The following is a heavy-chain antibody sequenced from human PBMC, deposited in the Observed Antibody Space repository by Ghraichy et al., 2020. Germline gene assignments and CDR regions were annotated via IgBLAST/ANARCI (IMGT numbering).Heavy chain of an antibody. J-gene: IGHJ4*02. D-gene: IGHD6-19*01. CDR1: EFISSNYW. Sequence: GGSLRLSCAASEFISSNYWMTWVRQAPGKGLEGVANIKQDGSNRYYVDYVKGRFTISRDNVENLVFLQMNSLRADDTAVYYCARTYSTGGLDYWGQGTLVTVSS. CDR2: IKQDGSNR. CDR3: ARTYSTGGLDY. V-gene: IGHV3-7*01.